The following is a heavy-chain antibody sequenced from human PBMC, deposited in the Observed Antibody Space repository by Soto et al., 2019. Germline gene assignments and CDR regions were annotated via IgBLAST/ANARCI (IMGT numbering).Heavy chain of an antibody. D-gene: IGHD6-13*01. CDR3: ARGGKQQLVRRDWFDP. Sequence: SETLSLTCAVYGGSFSAYYCSWIRQPPGKGLEWIGEINHTGSTIYNPSLKSRLSISVDTSKSQLSLKLSSVTAADMAVYYCARGGKQQLVRRDWFDPWGQGTLVTVSS. V-gene: IGHV4-34*01. CDR1: GGSFSAYY. CDR2: INHTGST. J-gene: IGHJ5*02.